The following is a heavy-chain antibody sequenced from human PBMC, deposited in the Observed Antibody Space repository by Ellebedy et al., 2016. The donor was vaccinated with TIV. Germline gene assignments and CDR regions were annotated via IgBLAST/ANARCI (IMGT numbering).Heavy chain of an antibody. D-gene: IGHD2/OR15-2a*01. J-gene: IGHJ2*01. V-gene: IGHV3-23*01. CDR2: ISGSGDNT. CDR3: GRISTTLRWSFDL. CDR1: GFTFSSYA. Sequence: GESLKISXAASGFTFSSYAMSWVRQAPGKGLEWVSIISGSGDNTYYADSVKGRFTISRDNSKNTLYLQMNSLRAEDTAVYYCGRISTTLRWSFDLWGRGTLVSVSS.